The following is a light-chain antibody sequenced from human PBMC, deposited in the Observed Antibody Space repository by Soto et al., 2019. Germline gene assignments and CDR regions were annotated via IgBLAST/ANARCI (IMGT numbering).Light chain of an antibody. CDR2: QVT. CDR1: TRDIAGYNY. J-gene: IGLJ1*01. CDR3: TSCSSSTSLYV. V-gene: IGLV2-14*01. Sequence: QSVLTQPASVSGSLGQSITISCTGTTRDIAGYNYISWYQQLPGKAPKLMIYQVTIRPSGISNRFSGSKSGNTVSLTISGLQAEDEADYYCTSCSSSTSLYVFGTGTKVTVL.